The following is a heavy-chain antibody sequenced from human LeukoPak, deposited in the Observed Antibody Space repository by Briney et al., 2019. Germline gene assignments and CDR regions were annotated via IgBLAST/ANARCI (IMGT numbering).Heavy chain of an antibody. CDR3: ARRGWFGELFPANY. CDR1: GSTFSDFW. V-gene: IGHV3-7*01. CDR2: IKQDGSEK. Sequence: PGGSLRLSCAASGSTFSDFWMTWARQAPGKGLEWVANIKQDGSEKYYVDSVRGRFTISRDNAKNSLYLQMNSLRAEDTAVYYCARRGWFGELFPANYWGQGTLVTVSS. J-gene: IGHJ4*02. D-gene: IGHD3-10*01.